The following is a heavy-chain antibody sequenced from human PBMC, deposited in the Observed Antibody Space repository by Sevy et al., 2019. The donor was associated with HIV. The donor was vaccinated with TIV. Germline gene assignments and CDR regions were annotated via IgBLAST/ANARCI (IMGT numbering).Heavy chain of an antibody. CDR1: GFTFSSYA. V-gene: IGHV3-30-3*01. D-gene: IGHD3-22*01. CDR2: ISYDGSNK. Sequence: GGSLRLSCAASGFTFSSYAMHGVRQAPGKGLGWGAVISYDGSNKYYENSGKGRFTISRDNSKNTLYLQMNSLRAEDTAVYYCARERDSGFSDYWGQGTLVTVSS. J-gene: IGHJ4*02. CDR3: ARERDSGFSDY.